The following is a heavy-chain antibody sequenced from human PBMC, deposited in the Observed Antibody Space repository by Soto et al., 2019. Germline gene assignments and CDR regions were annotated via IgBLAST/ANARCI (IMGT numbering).Heavy chain of an antibody. Sequence: QVQLVQSGAEVKKPGASVKVSCKASGYTFTGYYMHWVRQAPGQGLEWMGWINPNSGDTNYAQKFQGWVTMTRDTSISTAFMELSRLKSDDTAVYYCARDPGMVRGAHVYYYMDVWGKGTTVTVSS. CDR1: GYTFTGYY. J-gene: IGHJ6*03. D-gene: IGHD3-10*01. V-gene: IGHV1-2*04. CDR3: ARDPGMVRGAHVYYYMDV. CDR2: INPNSGDT.